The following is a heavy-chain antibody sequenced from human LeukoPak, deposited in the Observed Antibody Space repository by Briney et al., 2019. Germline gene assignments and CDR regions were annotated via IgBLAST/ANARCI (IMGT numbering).Heavy chain of an antibody. D-gene: IGHD1-26*01. CDR3: ARDFYSGSYVYDY. CDR1: GFTFSSYA. V-gene: IGHV3-30*04. Sequence: RPGGSLRLSCAASGFTFSSYAMHWVRQAPGKGLEWVAVISYDGSNKYYADSVKGRFTISRDNSKNTLYLQMNSLRAEDTAVYYCARDFYSGSYVYDYWGQGTLVTVSS. J-gene: IGHJ4*02. CDR2: ISYDGSNK.